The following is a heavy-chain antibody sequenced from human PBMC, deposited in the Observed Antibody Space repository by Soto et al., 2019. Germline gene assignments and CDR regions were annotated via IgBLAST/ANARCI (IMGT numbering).Heavy chain of an antibody. V-gene: IGHV4-34*01. CDR1: GGSFSGYY. Sequence: SETLSLTCAVYGGSFSGYYWSWIRQPPGKGLEWIGEINRSGSTNYNPSLKSRVTISVDTSKNQFSLKLSSVTAADTAVFYCAKTMVRGVILLRWFDPWGQGTLVTVSS. J-gene: IGHJ5*02. D-gene: IGHD3-10*01. CDR3: AKTMVRGVILLRWFDP. CDR2: INRSGST.